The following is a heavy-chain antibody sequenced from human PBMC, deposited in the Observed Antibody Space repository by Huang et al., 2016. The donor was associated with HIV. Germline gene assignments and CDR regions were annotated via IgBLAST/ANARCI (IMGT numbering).Heavy chain of an antibody. D-gene: IGHD5-12*01. CDR1: RFTFSNYA. Sequence: QVQLVESGGVVVQPGRSLRLSCAASRFTFSNYAMHWVRQAPGKGLEWVSVISYDGSNKYYADSVKGRFTISRDNSKNTLYLKMNSRRAEDTAVYYCARDLWLRDLYYYYYMDVWGKGTTVTVSS. CDR2: ISYDGSNK. J-gene: IGHJ6*03. V-gene: IGHV3-30-3*01. CDR3: ARDLWLRDLYYYYYMDV.